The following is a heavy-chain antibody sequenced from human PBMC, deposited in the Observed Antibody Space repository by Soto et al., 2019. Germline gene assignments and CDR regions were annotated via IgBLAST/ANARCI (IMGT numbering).Heavy chain of an antibody. CDR1: GFSLSTSGVG. J-gene: IGHJ3*02. V-gene: IGHV2-5*02. CDR3: AHRLEASSDDAFDI. D-gene: IGHD6-6*01. CDR2: IYWDDEK. Sequence: QITLKESGPTLVKPTQTLTLTCTFSGFSLSTSGVGVGWIRQPPGKALEWLALIYWDDEKRYSPSLQSRLTITKDTSKNQVDLTVTNMNPADTGTYYCAHRLEASSDDAFDIWGQGTMVYVSS.